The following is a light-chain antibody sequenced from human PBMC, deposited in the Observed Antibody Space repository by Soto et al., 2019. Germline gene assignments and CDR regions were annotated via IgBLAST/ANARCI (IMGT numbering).Light chain of an antibody. J-gene: IGKJ5*01. CDR3: QQYNSYPIT. CDR1: QSISSW. Sequence: DIPMTQSPSTLSASVGDRVTITCRASQSISSWLAWYQQKPGKAPKLLIYKASSLESGVPSRFSGSGSGTEFTLTISSLQPDDFATYYCQQYNSYPITFGQGTRLEIK. CDR2: KAS. V-gene: IGKV1-5*03.